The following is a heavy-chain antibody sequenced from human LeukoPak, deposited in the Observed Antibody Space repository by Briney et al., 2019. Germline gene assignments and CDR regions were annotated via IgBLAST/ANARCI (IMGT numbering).Heavy chain of an antibody. J-gene: IGHJ4*02. V-gene: IGHV3-7*03. Sequence: GGSLRLSCAGSGLTFSSYEMNWVRQAPGKGLEWVANIKQDGSEKYYVDSVKGRFTISRDNAKNSLYLQMNSLRAEDTAVYYCARGPTSRGVAFDYWSQGTLVTVSS. CDR3: ARGPTSRGVAFDY. CDR2: IKQDGSEK. CDR1: GLTFSSYE. D-gene: IGHD2-15*01.